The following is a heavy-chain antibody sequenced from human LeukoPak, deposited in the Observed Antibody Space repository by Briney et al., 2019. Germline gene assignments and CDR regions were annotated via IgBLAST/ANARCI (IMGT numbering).Heavy chain of an antibody. J-gene: IGHJ4*02. CDR3: ARDRSPPRGIQLWYYYFDY. CDR2: INWNGGST. D-gene: IGHD5-18*01. V-gene: IGHV3-20*04. CDR1: GFTFDDYG. Sequence: PGGSPRLSCAASGFTFDDYGMSWVRQAPGKGLEWGSGINWNGGSTGYADSVKGRFTISRDNAKNSLYLQMNSLRAEDTALYYCARDRSPPRGIQLWYYYFDYWGQGTLVTVSS.